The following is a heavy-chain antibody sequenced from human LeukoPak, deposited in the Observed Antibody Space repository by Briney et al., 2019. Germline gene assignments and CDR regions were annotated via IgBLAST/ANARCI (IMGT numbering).Heavy chain of an antibody. CDR2: INSDGSSS. D-gene: IGHD3-16*01. V-gene: IGHV3-74*01. CDR1: GFTFSSYW. Sequence: SGGSLRLSCAASGFTFSSYWMHWVRQAPGKGLVWVSRINSDGSSSNYADSVKGRFTISRDNAENTLYLQMNSLRAEDTAVYYCARSFSLDYFDSWGQGTLVTVSS. CDR3: ARSFSLDYFDS. J-gene: IGHJ4*02.